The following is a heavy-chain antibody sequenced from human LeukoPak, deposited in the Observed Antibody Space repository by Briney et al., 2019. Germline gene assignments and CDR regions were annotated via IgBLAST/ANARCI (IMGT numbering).Heavy chain of an antibody. CDR3: ARAYDSSGWRPHAFDI. CDR1: GYTFTSYG. Sequence: ASVKVSCKASGYTFTSYGISWVRQAPGQGLEWMGWISAYNGNTNYAQKLQGRVTMTTDTSTSTAYMELRSLRSDDTAVYYCARAYDSSGWRPHAFDIWGQGTMVTVSS. D-gene: IGHD3-22*01. CDR2: ISAYNGNT. J-gene: IGHJ3*02. V-gene: IGHV1-18*01.